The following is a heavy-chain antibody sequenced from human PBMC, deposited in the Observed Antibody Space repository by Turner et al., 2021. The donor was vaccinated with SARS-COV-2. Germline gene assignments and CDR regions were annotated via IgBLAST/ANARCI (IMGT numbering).Heavy chain of an antibody. CDR1: GGSISNNNYY. CDR3: ARHGLDILTGVLDY. CDR2: VYYSGST. D-gene: IGHD3-9*01. Sequence: QLQLQESGPGLVKPSETLSLTCTVSGGSISNNNYYWGWIRQSPGKGLEWIGTVYYSGSTYYNPSLKSRVTISVDTSKNQFSLKLGSVTAADTAVYYCARHGLDILTGVLDYWGQGILVTVSS. V-gene: IGHV4-39*01. J-gene: IGHJ4*02.